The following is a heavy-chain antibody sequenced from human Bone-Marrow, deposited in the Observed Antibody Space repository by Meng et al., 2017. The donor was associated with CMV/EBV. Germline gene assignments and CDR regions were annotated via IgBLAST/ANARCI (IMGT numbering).Heavy chain of an antibody. D-gene: IGHD1-26*01. CDR1: GYTFTSYD. V-gene: IGHV1-2*02. CDR2: INPNSGGT. Sequence: ASVKVSCKASGYTFTSYDIHWVRQAPGQGLEWMGWINPNSGGTNYAQKFQGRVTMTRDTSISTAYMELSRLRSDDTAVYYCARLVGSVGAGSLDYWGQGTLVTVSS. CDR3: ARLVGSVGAGSLDY. J-gene: IGHJ4*02.